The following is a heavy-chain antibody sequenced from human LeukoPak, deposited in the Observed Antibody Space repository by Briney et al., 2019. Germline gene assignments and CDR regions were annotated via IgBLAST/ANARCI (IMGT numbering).Heavy chain of an antibody. J-gene: IGHJ4*02. V-gene: IGHV3-7*04. D-gene: IGHD1-14*01. Sequence: SGGPLRLSCAASGLPLNRYWMLWPRKAPGKGLEWVATIKEDGSQNYYVDSVKGRFTISRDNGKKSLYLEMSSLRVEDTAIYYCARARIDHGGQGTLVTVSA. CDR3: ARARIDH. CDR2: IKEDGSQN. CDR1: GLPLNRYW.